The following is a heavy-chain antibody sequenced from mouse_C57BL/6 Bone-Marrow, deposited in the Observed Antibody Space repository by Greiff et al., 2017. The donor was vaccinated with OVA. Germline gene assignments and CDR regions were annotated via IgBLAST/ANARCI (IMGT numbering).Heavy chain of an antibody. D-gene: IGHD2-5*01. CDR2: IDPENGDT. Sequence: VQLQQSGAELVRPGASVKLSCTASGFNIKDDYMHWVKQSPEQGLEWIGRIDPENGDTEYASKFQGKATITADTSSNTAYLQLSSLTSEDSAVYFCAIYSNYLDYWGQGTTLTVSS. CDR1: GFNIKDDY. V-gene: IGHV14-4*01. CDR3: AIYSNYLDY. J-gene: IGHJ2*01.